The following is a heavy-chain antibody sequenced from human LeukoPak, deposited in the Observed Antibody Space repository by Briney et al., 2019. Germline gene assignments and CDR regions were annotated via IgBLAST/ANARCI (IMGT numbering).Heavy chain of an antibody. CDR2: IIPIFGTA. V-gene: IGHV1-69*13. D-gene: IGHD3-3*01. CDR3: ARVGANYDFWSGYYSGAFDI. CDR1: GGTFSSYA. Sequence: SVTVSCKASGGTFSSYAISWVRQAPGQGLEWMGGIIPIFGTANYAQKFQGRVTITADESTSTAYMELSSLRSEDTAVYYCARVGANYDFWSGYYSGAFDIWGQGTMVTVSS. J-gene: IGHJ3*02.